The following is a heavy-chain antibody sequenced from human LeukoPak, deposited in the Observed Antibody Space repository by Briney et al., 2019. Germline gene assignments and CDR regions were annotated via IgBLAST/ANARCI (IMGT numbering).Heavy chain of an antibody. CDR3: ARGIAVAGTRRSDWFEP. Sequence: PSGTLSLTCAVSGGSISSSNWWSWVRQPPGKGLGWIGEIYHSGSTNYNPSLKSRVTISVDKSKNQFSLKLSSVTAADTAVYYCARGIAVAGTRRSDWFEPWGQGTLVTVSS. D-gene: IGHD6-19*01. CDR1: GGSISSSNW. V-gene: IGHV4-4*02. J-gene: IGHJ5*02. CDR2: IYHSGST.